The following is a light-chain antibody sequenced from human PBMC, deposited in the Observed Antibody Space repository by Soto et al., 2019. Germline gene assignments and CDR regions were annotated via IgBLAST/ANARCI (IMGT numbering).Light chain of an antibody. V-gene: IGLV2-14*01. CDR2: DVS. J-gene: IGLJ1*01. Sequence: QSVLTQPASVSGSPGQSITISCTGTSSDVGGYNYVSWYQQHPGKAPKLMIYDVSNRPSGVSNRFSGSKSGNTASLTISGLQADDVVDYYCSSYKSSTTYVFGTGTKVTVL. CDR3: SSYKSSTTYV. CDR1: SSDVGGYNY.